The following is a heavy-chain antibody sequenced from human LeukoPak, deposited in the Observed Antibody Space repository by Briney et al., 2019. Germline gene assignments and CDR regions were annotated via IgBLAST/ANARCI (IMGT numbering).Heavy chain of an antibody. J-gene: IGHJ3*02. D-gene: IGHD3-3*01. Sequence: ASVKVSCKASGYTFTGYYMHWVRQAPGQGLEWMGWINPNSGGTNYAQKFQGRVTMTRDTSISTAYMELSRLRSEDTAVYYCARETYYDFWSGYSDRPNDAFDIWGQGTMVTVSS. CDR3: ARETYYDFWSGYSDRPNDAFDI. CDR2: INPNSGGT. V-gene: IGHV1-2*02. CDR1: GYTFTGYY.